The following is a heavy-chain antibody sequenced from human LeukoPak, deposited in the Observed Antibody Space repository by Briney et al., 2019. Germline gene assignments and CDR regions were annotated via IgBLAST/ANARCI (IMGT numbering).Heavy chain of an antibody. CDR3: ARPCRPYYYYMDV. J-gene: IGHJ6*03. D-gene: IGHD2-2*01. V-gene: IGHV3-33*01. CDR1: GFTFSSYG. Sequence: GRSLRLSCAASGFTFSSYGMHWVRQAPGKGLEWVAVIWYDGSNKYYADSVKGRFTISRDNSKNTLYLQMNSLRAEDTAVYYCARPCRPYYYYMDVWGKGTTVTVSS. CDR2: IWYDGSNK.